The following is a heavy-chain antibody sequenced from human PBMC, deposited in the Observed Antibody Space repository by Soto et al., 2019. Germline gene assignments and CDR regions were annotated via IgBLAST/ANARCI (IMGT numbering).Heavy chain of an antibody. CDR1: CGSISSYY. J-gene: IGHJ6*02. D-gene: IGHD4-4*01. Sequence: SETLSLTCTVSCGSISSYYWSWIRQPPGKGLEWIGYIYYSGSTNYNPSLKSRVTISVDTSKNQFSLKLSSVTTADTAVYYCARLVTVTTFYYGMDVWGQGTTVTVSS. CDR2: IYYSGST. CDR3: ARLVTVTTFYYGMDV. V-gene: IGHV4-59*01.